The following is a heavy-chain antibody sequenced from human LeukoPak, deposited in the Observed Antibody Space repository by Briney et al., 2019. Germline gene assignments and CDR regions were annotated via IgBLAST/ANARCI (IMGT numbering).Heavy chain of an antibody. Sequence: PSETLSLTCNVSGGSIRGYYWSWVRQSPEKGLEWIGYIYSSGSTNYNPSLKSRVTMSVDTSKNQLSLKVSSVTAADTAVYYCARVFDSGSQAYFYYMDVWGKGTTVIISS. J-gene: IGHJ6*03. CDR3: ARVFDSGSQAYFYYMDV. V-gene: IGHV4-59*01. CDR1: GGSIRGYY. D-gene: IGHD3-10*01. CDR2: IYSSGST.